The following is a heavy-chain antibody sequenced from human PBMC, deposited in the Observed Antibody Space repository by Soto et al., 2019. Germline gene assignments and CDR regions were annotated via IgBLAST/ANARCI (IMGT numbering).Heavy chain of an antibody. Sequence: GGSLRLSCAASGFTFSSSWMSWVRQAPGKGLEWVANIKQDGSEKYYVDSVKGRFTISRDNAKNSLYLQMNSLRAEDTAVYYCARGREWLLFPYYFDYWGQGTLVTVSS. D-gene: IGHD3-3*01. CDR1: GFTFSSSW. V-gene: IGHV3-7*01. CDR2: IKQDGSEK. CDR3: ARGREWLLFPYYFDY. J-gene: IGHJ4*02.